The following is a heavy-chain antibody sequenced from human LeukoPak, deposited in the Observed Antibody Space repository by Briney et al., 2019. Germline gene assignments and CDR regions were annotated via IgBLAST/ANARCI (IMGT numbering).Heavy chain of an antibody. Sequence: GGSLRLSCAASGFTFSSHSLMWVRQAPGKGLEWVSSISPDSGYIYYADSVKGRFTISRDNAENSLFLQMNSLGAEDTAVYYCAPFSAVTHYYFDYWGQGTLVTVSS. CDR3: APFSAVTHYYFDY. V-gene: IGHV3-21*01. CDR2: ISPDSGYI. J-gene: IGHJ4*02. D-gene: IGHD6-13*01. CDR1: GFTFSSHS.